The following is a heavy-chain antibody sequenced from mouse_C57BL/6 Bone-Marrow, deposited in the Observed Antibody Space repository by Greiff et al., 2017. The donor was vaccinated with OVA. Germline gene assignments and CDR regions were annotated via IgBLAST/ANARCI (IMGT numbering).Heavy chain of an antibody. Sequence: VQLQQSGAELVRPGASVKLSCTASGFNIKDDYMHWVKQRPEQGLEWIGWIDPENGDTEYASKFQGKATITADTSSNTAYLQLSSLTSEDTAVYYCTSVYSNYVGWVAYWGQGTLVTVSA. CDR2: IDPENGDT. CDR3: TSVYSNYVGWVAY. J-gene: IGHJ3*01. CDR1: GFNIKDDY. D-gene: IGHD2-5*01. V-gene: IGHV14-4*01.